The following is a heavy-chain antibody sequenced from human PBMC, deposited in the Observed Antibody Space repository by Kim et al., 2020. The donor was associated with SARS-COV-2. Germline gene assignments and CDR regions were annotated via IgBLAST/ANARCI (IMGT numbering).Heavy chain of an antibody. Sequence: GGSLRLSCAASGFTFSSYSMNWVRQAPGKGLEWVSSISSSSSYIYYADSVKGRFTISRDNAKNSLYLQMNSLRAEDTAVYYCARDAGPSTPSSYAYRFKRPLGPWGQGTLVTVSS. J-gene: IGHJ5*02. V-gene: IGHV3-21*01. D-gene: IGHD5-12*01. CDR3: ARDAGPSTPSSYAYRFKRPLGP. CDR1: GFTFSSYS. CDR2: ISSSSSYI.